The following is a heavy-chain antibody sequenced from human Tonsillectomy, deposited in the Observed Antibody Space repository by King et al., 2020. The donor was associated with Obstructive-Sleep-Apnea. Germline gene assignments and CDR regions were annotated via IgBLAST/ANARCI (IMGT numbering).Heavy chain of an antibody. V-gene: IGHV4-31*03. CDR1: GASISSGGYY. Sequence: VQLQESGPGLVKPSQTLSLTCTVSGASISSGGYYWSWIRQHPGKGLEWIGYIFYSGTTYYIPSLKSRLTISLDTSKNQFSLKLSSVTAADTAVYYCARGRQFSASSDYYGEGIDPCGPGTLVPVSS. J-gene: IGHJ5*02. D-gene: IGHD3-22*01. CDR3: ARGRQFSASSDYYGEGIDP. CDR2: IFYSGTT.